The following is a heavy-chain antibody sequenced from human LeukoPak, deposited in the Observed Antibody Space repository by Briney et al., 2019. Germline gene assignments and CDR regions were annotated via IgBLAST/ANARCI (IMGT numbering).Heavy chain of an antibody. D-gene: IGHD2-15*01. Sequence: PSETLSLTCTVSGGSIRSSNYYWGWIRRPPGKGLDWIGNICYSGSTDYNPSLKHGVTLAAYPSKHQVSLKLRSATAAETAVYYCARLNLPPWYYFDYWGEAALLTLS. CDR1: GGSIRSSNYY. CDR3: ARLNLPPWYYFDY. CDR2: ICYSGST. J-gene: IGHJ4*02. V-gene: IGHV4-39*01.